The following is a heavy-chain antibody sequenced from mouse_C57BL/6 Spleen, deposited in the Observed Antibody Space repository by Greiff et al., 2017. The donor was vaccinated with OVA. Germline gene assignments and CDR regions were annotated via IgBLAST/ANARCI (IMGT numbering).Heavy chain of an antibody. D-gene: IGHD2-2*01. V-gene: IGHV1-61*01. CDR1: GYTFTSYW. Sequence: VQLQQPGAELVRPGSSVKLSCKASGYTFTSYWMDWVKQRPGQGLEWIGNIYPSDSETHYNQKFKDKATLTVDKSSSTAYMQLSSLTSEDSAVYYCARLGGYDVEGAYWGQGTLVTVSA. CDR3: ARLGGYDVEGAY. J-gene: IGHJ3*01. CDR2: IYPSDSET.